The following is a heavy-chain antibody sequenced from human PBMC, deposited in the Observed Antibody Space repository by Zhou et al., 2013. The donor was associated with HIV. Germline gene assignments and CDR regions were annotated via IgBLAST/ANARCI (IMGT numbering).Heavy chain of an antibody. J-gene: IGHJ6*02. CDR2: ISGYNGNT. Sequence: QVQLMQSGAEVKKPGASVRVSCKASGYTFTNNGINWVRQAPGQGLEWMGWISGYNGNTNYAQKFQGRVTMTTDTSTSTAYMELRSLRSEDTAVYYCARDLLPTSSWTDYYYYGMDVWGQGTTVTVSS. D-gene: IGHD2-15*01. CDR3: ARDLLPTSSWTDYYYYGMDV. CDR1: GYTFTNNG. V-gene: IGHV1-18*01.